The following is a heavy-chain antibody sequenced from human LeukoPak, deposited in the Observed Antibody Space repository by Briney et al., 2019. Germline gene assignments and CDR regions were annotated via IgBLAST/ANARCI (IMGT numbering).Heavy chain of an antibody. J-gene: IGHJ5*02. Sequence: SQMLFFTSTVSDGFISSGDYYWSQIRQPPRKCLEWIGSSYYSGSTYYNPSLKSRGTISVDTSKNEFSQKLSSGTAAETAVYYCDRVRYSGLDPWGQGTLVTVSS. CDR3: DRVRYSGLDP. CDR2: SYYSGST. D-gene: IGHD5-18*01. V-gene: IGHV4-30-4*01. CDR1: DGFISSGDYY.